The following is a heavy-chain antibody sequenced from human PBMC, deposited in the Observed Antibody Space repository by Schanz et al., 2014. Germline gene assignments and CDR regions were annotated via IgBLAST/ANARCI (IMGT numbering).Heavy chain of an antibody. CDR1: GGSISDSGAY. J-gene: IGHJ4*02. D-gene: IGHD5-12*01. Sequence: QLQMQTSGPGLVRPWETLSLTCTVSGGSISDSGAYWGWFRQTPGKGPEWIGTIDDTGSTYYTPSLRGRLTMSVDTSKNKFSLNLTPVTPADTAIYYCVRVKGEHSGHDYIVYWGQGIQVTVSP. V-gene: IGHV4-39*07. CDR3: VRVKGEHSGHDYIVY. CDR2: IDDTGST.